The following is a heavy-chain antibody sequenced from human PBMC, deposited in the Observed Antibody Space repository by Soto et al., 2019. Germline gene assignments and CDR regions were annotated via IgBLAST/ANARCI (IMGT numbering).Heavy chain of an antibody. Sequence: QVQLQESGPGLVKPSETLSLTCTVSGGSISSYYWSWIRQPPGKGLEWIGYIYYSGSTNYNPSLNSRVTISVDTSKNQFPLKLSSVTAAYTAVYYCARQQWLVLNAFDIWGQGTMVTVSS. CDR3: ARQQWLVLNAFDI. J-gene: IGHJ3*02. V-gene: IGHV4-59*01. CDR1: GGSISSYY. CDR2: IYYSGST. D-gene: IGHD6-19*01.